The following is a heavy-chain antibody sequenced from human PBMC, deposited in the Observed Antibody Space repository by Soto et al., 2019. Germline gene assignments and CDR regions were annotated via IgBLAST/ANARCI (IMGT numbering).Heavy chain of an antibody. CDR1: GGTISSGGYS. V-gene: IGHV4-30-2*05. Sequence: SETLSLTCAVSGGTISSGGYSWSWIRQPPGKGLEWIGYIYHSGSTYYNPSLKSRVTISVDTSKNQFSLKLSSVTAADTAVYYCARGGYCSSTSCYSRVWFDPWGQGTLVTVSS. CDR3: ARGGYCSSTSCYSRVWFDP. J-gene: IGHJ5*02. CDR2: IYHSGST. D-gene: IGHD2-2*01.